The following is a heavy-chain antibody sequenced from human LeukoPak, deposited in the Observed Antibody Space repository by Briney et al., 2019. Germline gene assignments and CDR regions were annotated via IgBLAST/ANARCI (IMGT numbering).Heavy chain of an antibody. CDR1: GFTFSSYA. CDR2: ISGSGGST. Sequence: GGSLRLSCAASGFTFSSYAMSWVRQAPGKGLEWVSGISGSGGSTYYADSVKGRFTISRDNSKNTLNLQMNSLRAEDTAVYYCAKDHAAMLLDYFDSWGQGTLVTVSS. CDR3: AKDHAAMLLDYFDS. V-gene: IGHV3-23*01. D-gene: IGHD5-18*01. J-gene: IGHJ4*02.